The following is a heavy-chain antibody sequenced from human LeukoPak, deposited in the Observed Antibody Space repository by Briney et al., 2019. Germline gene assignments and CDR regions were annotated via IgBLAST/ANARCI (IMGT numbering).Heavy chain of an antibody. CDR1: GGSISSYY. D-gene: IGHD3-10*01. CDR3: ARERRFGGNWFDP. CDR2: INHSGST. Sequence: SETLSLTCTVSGGSISSYYWSWIRQPPGKGLEWIGEINHSGSTNYNPSLKSRVTISVDTSKNQFSLKLSSVTAADTAVYYCARERRFGGNWFDPWGQGTLVTVSS. V-gene: IGHV4-34*01. J-gene: IGHJ5*02.